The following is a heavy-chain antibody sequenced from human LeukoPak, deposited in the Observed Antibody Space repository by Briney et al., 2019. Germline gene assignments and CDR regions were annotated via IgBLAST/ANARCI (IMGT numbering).Heavy chain of an antibody. J-gene: IGHJ4*02. CDR2: ISWNSGSI. Sequence: PGRSLRLSCAASGFTFDDYAMHWVRQAPGKGLEWVSGISWNSGSIGYADSVKGRFTISRDNAKNSLYLQMNSLRPEDTAVYFCAKDLGTLISGTFYYYFDYWGQGTLVTVSS. V-gene: IGHV3-9*01. D-gene: IGHD3-10*01. CDR3: AKDLGTLISGTFYYYFDY. CDR1: GFTFDDYA.